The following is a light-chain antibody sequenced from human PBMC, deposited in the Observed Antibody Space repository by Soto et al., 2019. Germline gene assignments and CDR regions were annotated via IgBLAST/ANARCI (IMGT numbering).Light chain of an antibody. CDR3: QQYNNWPYT. CDR1: QSVSTK. CDR2: GAS. Sequence: MVMTQSPATLSVSPGERATLSCRASQSVSTKLAWYQQKPGQAPRLLIYGASTRATGIPVRFSGSGSGTDFTLTISSLQSEDFAVYYCQQYNNWPYTFGPGTRVDIK. V-gene: IGKV3D-15*01. J-gene: IGKJ3*01.